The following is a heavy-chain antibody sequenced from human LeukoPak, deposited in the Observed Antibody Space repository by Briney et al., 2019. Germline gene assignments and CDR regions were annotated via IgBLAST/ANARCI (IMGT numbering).Heavy chain of an antibody. CDR1: GGTFSSYA. D-gene: IGHD1-26*01. CDR3: ARDGDISGSYYTLIYLQH. J-gene: IGHJ1*01. V-gene: IGHV1-69*05. Sequence: SVKVSCKASGGTFSSYAISWVRQAPGQGLEWMGRIIPIFGTANYAQKFHGRVTITTDESTSTAYMELSSLRSEDTAVYYCARDGDISGSYYTLIYLQHWGQGTLVTVSS. CDR2: IIPIFGTA.